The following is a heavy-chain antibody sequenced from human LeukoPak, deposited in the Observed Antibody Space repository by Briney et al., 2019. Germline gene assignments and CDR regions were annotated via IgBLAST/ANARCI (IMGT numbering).Heavy chain of an antibody. D-gene: IGHD6-19*01. CDR3: AGQAVAGGYYYGMDV. V-gene: IGHV1-8*01. Sequence: ASVKVSCKASGYTFTSYDINWVRQATGQGLEWMGWMNPNSGNTGYAQKFQGRVTMTRNTSISTAYMELSSLRSEDTAVYYCAGQAVAGGYYYGMDVWGQGTTVTVSS. CDR1: GYTFTSYD. CDR2: MNPNSGNT. J-gene: IGHJ6*02.